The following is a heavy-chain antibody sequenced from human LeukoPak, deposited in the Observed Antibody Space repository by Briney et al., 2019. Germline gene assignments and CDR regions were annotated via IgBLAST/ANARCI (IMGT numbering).Heavy chain of an antibody. CDR3: ASNTGTVFDN. Sequence: GGSLRLSCAASGFIFSSHGMNWVRQAPGKGLEWVSGVSPSGDITYYADSVKGRFTISRDNSKNRVYLQMDSLRFEDAAVYYCASNTGTVFDNWGQGALVTVSS. CDR1: GFIFSSHG. D-gene: IGHD1-1*01. V-gene: IGHV3-23*01. J-gene: IGHJ4*02. CDR2: VSPSGDIT.